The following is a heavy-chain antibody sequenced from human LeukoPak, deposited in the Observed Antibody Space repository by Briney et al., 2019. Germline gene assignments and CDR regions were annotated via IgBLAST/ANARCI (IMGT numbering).Heavy chain of an antibody. J-gene: IGHJ4*02. CDR3: ARAGMTTVNYFDY. Sequence: GGSLRLSCAASGFTFSSYAMHWVRQAPGKGLEYVSVISSNGGTTFYANSVKGRFTISRDNSKNTLYLQMGSLRAEDMAVYYCARAGMTTVNYFDYWGQGTLVTVSS. CDR1: GFTFSSYA. CDR2: ISSNGGTT. V-gene: IGHV3-64*01. D-gene: IGHD4-17*01.